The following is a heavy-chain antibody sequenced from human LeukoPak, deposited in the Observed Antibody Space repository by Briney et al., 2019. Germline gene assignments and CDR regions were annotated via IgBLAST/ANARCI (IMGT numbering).Heavy chain of an antibody. CDR1: GGSISSYY. V-gene: IGHV4-59*01. Sequence: SETLSLTCTVSGGSISSYYWSWIRQPPGKGLEWIGYIYYSGSTNYNPSLKSRVTISVDTSKNQFSLKLSSVTAADTAVYYCAREYSSSWYDDAFDIWGQGTMVTVSS. CDR3: AREYSSSWYDDAFDI. D-gene: IGHD6-13*01. J-gene: IGHJ3*02. CDR2: IYYSGST.